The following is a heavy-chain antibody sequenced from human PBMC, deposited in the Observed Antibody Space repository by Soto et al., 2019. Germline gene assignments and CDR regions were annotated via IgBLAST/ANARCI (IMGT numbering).Heavy chain of an antibody. CDR1: GGTFSSYT. CDR3: AHGPWEASIAGSRGWFDP. CDR2: IIPILGIA. Sequence: QVQLVQSGAEVKKPGSSVKVSCKASGGTFSSYTISWVRQAPGQGLEWMGRIIPILGIANYAQKFQGRVTLTADTSTSTAYMELSSLRSDATAVYSCAHGPWEASIAGSRGWFDPWGQGTLVTVSS. V-gene: IGHV1-69*02. D-gene: IGHD6-6*01. J-gene: IGHJ5*02.